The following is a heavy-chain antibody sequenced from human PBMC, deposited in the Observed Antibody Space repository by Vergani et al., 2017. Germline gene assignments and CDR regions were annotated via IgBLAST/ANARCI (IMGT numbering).Heavy chain of an antibody. CDR3: AREQSSAWFGNWFDP. CDR1: GFTFSTYP. D-gene: IGHD6-19*01. J-gene: IGHJ5*02. V-gene: IGHV3-30-3*01. Sequence: QVQLVESGGGVVQPGRSLRLSCAASGFTFSTYPMHWVRQAPGKGLEWVAVISYDGSNKYYADSVKGRFTISRDNSKSTLFLQMNTLRTEDTAVYYCAREQSSAWFGNWFDPWGQGTLVTVSS. CDR2: ISYDGSNK.